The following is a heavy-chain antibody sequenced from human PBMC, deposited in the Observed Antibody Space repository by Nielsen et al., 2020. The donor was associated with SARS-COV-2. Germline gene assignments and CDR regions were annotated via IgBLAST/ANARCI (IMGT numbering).Heavy chain of an antibody. Sequence: SLKISCAASGFTFDDYAMHWVRQAPGKGLEWVSGISWNSGSIGYADSVKGRFTVSRDNAKNSLYLQMNSLRAEDTALYYCVGEPDYWGQGTLVTVSS. V-gene: IGHV3-9*01. CDR3: VGEPDY. D-gene: IGHD1-26*01. CDR1: GFTFDDYA. J-gene: IGHJ4*02. CDR2: ISWNSGSI.